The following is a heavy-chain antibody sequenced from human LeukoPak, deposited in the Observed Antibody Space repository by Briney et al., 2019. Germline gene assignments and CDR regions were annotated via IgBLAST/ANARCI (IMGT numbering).Heavy chain of an antibody. CDR1: GGSISSYY. D-gene: IGHD2-15*01. V-gene: IGHV4-59*08. Sequence: SETLSLTCTVSGGSISSYYWNWIRQPPGKELEWIGYIDYSGSTNYNPSLKSRVTISVDTSKNQFSLKLSSVTAADTAAYYCARLVHCSGGSCYSAGGRDWFDPWGQGTLVTVSS. J-gene: IGHJ5*02. CDR2: IDYSGST. CDR3: ARLVHCSGGSCYSAGGRDWFDP.